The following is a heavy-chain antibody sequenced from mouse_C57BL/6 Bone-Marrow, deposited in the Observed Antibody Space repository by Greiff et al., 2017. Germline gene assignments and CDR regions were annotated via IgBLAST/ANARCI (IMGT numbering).Heavy chain of an antibody. CDR2: INPSNGGT. D-gene: IGHD1-1*01. J-gene: IGHJ4*01. CDR1: GYTFTSYW. V-gene: IGHV1-53*01. Sequence: QVQLKQPGTELVKPGASVKLSCKASGYTFTSYWMHWVKQRHGQGLEWIGNINPSNGGTNYNETFKSKATLTVDKSSSTAYMQLSSLTSEDSAVYYCARWYYGSSYDYYAMDYWGQGTSVTVSS. CDR3: ARWYYGSSYDYYAMDY.